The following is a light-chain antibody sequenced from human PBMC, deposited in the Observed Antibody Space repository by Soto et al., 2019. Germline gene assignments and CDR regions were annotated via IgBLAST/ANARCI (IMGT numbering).Light chain of an antibody. CDR1: HDIGYY. V-gene: IGKV1-33*01. CDR2: DAS. CDR3: QQYYDLPIT. J-gene: IGKJ5*01. Sequence: DIPMTQSPSSLSASVGDRVTITCQASHDIGYYLNWYQQKPGKAPKLLIDDASNLETGVPSRFSGSGSGTHFTFTIGSLQPEDIAIYYCQQYYDLPITFGQGTRLEIK.